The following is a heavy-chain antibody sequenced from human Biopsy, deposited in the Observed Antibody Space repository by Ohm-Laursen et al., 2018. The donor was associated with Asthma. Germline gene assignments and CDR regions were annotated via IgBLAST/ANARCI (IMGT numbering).Heavy chain of an antibody. CDR2: IKHDGSER. Sequence: GSLRLSFTAAVFTFVDYCISWVRQVPGQGLEWVANIKHDGSERNNVDSLKRRFSISRDNAKNLLFLQMNSRRAEDTAVYYCARSFHFWSPYHAEHFQLWGQGTLVTVSS. CDR1: VFTFVDYC. D-gene: IGHD3-3*01. CDR3: ARSFHFWSPYHAEHFQL. V-gene: IGHV3-7*01. J-gene: IGHJ1*01.